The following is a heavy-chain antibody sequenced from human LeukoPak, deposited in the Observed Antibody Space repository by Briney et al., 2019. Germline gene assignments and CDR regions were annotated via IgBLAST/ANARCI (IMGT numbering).Heavy chain of an antibody. CDR1: GFTFSYYA. J-gene: IGHJ4*02. V-gene: IGHV3-23*01. CDR2: ISGSGGNT. D-gene: IGHD6-19*01. CDR3: AKDPWSSSVAGAFDY. Sequence: GGSLRLSCAASGFTFSYYALTWVRQAPGKGLEWVSSISGSGGNTYYADSVKGRFTISRDNPKSTLYLQMNSLRAEDTAVYFCAKDPWSSSVAGAFDYWGQGTLVTVSS.